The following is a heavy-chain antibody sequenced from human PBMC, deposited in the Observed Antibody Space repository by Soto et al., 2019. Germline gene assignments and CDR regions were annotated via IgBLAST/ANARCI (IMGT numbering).Heavy chain of an antibody. V-gene: IGHV4-61*01. D-gene: IGHD3-22*01. Sequence: SETLSLTCTVSGGSVSSGSYYWSWIRQPPGKGLEWIGYISYSGSTSYNPSLKSRVTISVDTSKKQFSLKLSSATAADTAVYYCARVLWTTTIIVYDYWGQGTLVTVSS. CDR3: ARVLWTTTIIVYDY. CDR1: GGSVSSGSYY. J-gene: IGHJ4*02. CDR2: ISYSGST.